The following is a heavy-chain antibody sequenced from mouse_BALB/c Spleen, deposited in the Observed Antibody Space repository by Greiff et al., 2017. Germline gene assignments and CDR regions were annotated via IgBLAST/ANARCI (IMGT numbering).Heavy chain of an antibody. Sequence: VQLQQSGPGLVKPSQSLSLTCTVTGYSITSDYAWNWIRQFPGNKLEWMGYISYSGSTSYNPSLKSRISITRDTSKNQFFLQLNSVTTEDTATYYCARGAHAMDYWGQGTSVTVSS. CDR1: GYSITSDYA. CDR2: ISYSGST. V-gene: IGHV3-2*02. J-gene: IGHJ4*01. CDR3: ARGAHAMDY.